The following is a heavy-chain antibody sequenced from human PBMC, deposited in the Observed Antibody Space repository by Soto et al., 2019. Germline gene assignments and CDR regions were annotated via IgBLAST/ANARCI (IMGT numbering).Heavy chain of an antibody. V-gene: IGHV3-74*01. J-gene: IGHJ6*03. CDR3: ARGAGGYYYMDV. CDR1: GFTFSSYW. D-gene: IGHD3-10*01. Sequence: PGGSLRLSCAASGFTFSSYWRHWVRQVPGKGLVWVSRLYIDGSRTSYADSVKGRFTISRDNAKNTLYLQMNSLRAEDTAVYYCARGAGGYYYMDVWGKGTTVTVSS. CDR2: LYIDGSRT.